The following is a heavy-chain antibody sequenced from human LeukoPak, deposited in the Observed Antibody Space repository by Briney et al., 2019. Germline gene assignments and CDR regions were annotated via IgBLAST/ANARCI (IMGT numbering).Heavy chain of an antibody. Sequence: PSETLSLTCGVSGGSISGYYWSWLRQPPGKALEWIGYIYYTGKTYYNPSLEGRVTILVDTSRNHFSVKLSSVPAADTAVYYCARSQNYYGSGDYWSQGPLVTVSS. CDR2: IYYTGKT. CDR3: ARSQNYYGSGDY. D-gene: IGHD3-10*01. J-gene: IGHJ4*02. V-gene: IGHV4-59*01. CDR1: GGSISGYY.